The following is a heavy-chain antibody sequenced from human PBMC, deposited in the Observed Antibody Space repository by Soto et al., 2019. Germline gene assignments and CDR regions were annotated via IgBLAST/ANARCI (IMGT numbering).Heavy chain of an antibody. CDR2: ISWNSSSI. D-gene: IGHD3-22*01. V-gene: IGHV3-9*01. J-gene: IGHJ4*02. Sequence: EVQLVESGGRLVQPGRSLRLSCAASGFTFDDYAMHWVRQAPGKGLEWVSGISWNSSSIVYADSVKGRFTISRDNAKKSLYLQMNSLRAEDTALYYCAKDGTTYYYDSSGYHFDYWGQGTLVTVSS. CDR1: GFTFDDYA. CDR3: AKDGTTYYYDSSGYHFDY.